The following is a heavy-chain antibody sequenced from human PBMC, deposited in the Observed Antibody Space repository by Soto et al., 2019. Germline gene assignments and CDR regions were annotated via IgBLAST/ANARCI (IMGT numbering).Heavy chain of an antibody. CDR3: ARQGSFSGSYTYYYYYYGMDV. D-gene: IGHD1-26*01. CDR1: GGSISSNTSY. CDR2: IFYSGNT. J-gene: IGHJ6*02. V-gene: IGHV4-39*01. Sequence: PSETLSLTCTVSGGSISSNTSYWEWIRQPPGKGLEWIGTIFYSGNTCYNPSLRSRVTMSVDSSKNQLSLKLSSVTAADTAVYYCARQGSFSGSYTYYYYYYGMDVWGQGTTVT.